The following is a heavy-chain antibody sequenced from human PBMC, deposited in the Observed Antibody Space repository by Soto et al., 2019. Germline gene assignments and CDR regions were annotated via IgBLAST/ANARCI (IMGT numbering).Heavy chain of an antibody. J-gene: IGHJ4*02. CDR2: ISAYNGNT. Sequence: ASVKVSCKASGYTFTSYGISWVRQAPGQGLEWMGWISAYNGNTNYAQKLQGRVTMTTDTSTSTAYMELRSLRSDDTAVYYCARDSDSYYYGSGFLGWGQGTLVTVSS. D-gene: IGHD3-10*01. V-gene: IGHV1-18*01. CDR1: GYTFTSYG. CDR3: ARDSDSYYYGSGFLG.